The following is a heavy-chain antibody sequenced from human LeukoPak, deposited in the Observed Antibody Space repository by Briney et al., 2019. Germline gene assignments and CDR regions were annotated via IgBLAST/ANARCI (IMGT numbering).Heavy chain of an antibody. D-gene: IGHD3/OR15-3a*01. CDR3: AKHFCTGLDCSLFDS. CDR1: GFTFSSYA. CDR2: ISGSGGST. J-gene: IGHJ4*02. Sequence: GGSLRLSCAASGFTFSSYAMSWVRQAPGKGLEWVSAISGSGGSTYYADSVKGRFTISRDNSKNTLSLQLNSLRPEDTALYYCAKHFCTGLDCSLFDSWGQGTLVTVSS. V-gene: IGHV3-23*01.